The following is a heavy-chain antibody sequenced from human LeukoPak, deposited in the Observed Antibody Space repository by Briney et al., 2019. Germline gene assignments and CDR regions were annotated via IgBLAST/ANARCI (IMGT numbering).Heavy chain of an antibody. Sequence: PSETLSLTCTVSGGSISSYYWSWIRQPPGKGLEWIGYIYYSGSTNYNPSLKSRVTISVDTSKNQFSLKLSSVTAADTAVYYCARAEVVVAATHRWFDPWGQGTLVTLSS. D-gene: IGHD2-15*01. V-gene: IGHV4-59*01. CDR2: IYYSGST. CDR1: GGSISSYY. CDR3: ARAEVVVAATHRWFDP. J-gene: IGHJ5*02.